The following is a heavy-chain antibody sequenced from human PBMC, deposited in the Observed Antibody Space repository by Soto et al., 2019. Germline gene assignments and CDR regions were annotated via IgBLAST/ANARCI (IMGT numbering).Heavy chain of an antibody. CDR2: IYPADSDT. Sequence: PGESLKISCKTPGYTFSRYWIAWVRQTPGRGLEWMGIIYPADSDTRYSPSFQGQVTISADKSTSTAYLHWNSLKASDSATYYCARKDSSGYSNWFDPWGQGTLVTVSS. V-gene: IGHV5-51*01. CDR1: GYTFSRYW. CDR3: ARKDSSGYSNWFDP. D-gene: IGHD3-22*01. J-gene: IGHJ5*02.